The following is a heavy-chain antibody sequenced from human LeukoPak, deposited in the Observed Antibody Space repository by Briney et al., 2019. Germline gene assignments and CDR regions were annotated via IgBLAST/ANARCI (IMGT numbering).Heavy chain of an antibody. CDR2: INHVRST. J-gene: IGHJ5*02. Sequence: SKTLSLTCAVYGGSFSGYYWRWIRQPPGKGMEWMVEINHVRSTNYNPSLKSRVIISVHTSKNKSSQLRSTESAADTPVSYFGVVWPELRLGAPYTWFDPWGQGTLVTVSS. V-gene: IGHV4-34*01. CDR3: GVVWPELRLGAPYTWFDP. CDR1: GGSFSGYY. D-gene: IGHD5-12*01.